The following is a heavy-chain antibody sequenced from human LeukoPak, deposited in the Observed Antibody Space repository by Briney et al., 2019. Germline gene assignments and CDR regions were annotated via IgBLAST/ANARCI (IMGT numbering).Heavy chain of an antibody. V-gene: IGHV5-51*01. CDR2: IYPGDSDT. CDR1: GYSFTSYW. Sequence: GESLKISCKGSGYSFTSYWIGWVRQMPGKGLECMGIIYPGDSDTRYSPSFQGQVTISADKSISTAYLQWSSLKASDTAMYYCARALPEWDIVVVPAANGDWFDPWGQGTLVTVSS. J-gene: IGHJ5*02. CDR3: ARALPEWDIVVVPAANGDWFDP. D-gene: IGHD2-2*01.